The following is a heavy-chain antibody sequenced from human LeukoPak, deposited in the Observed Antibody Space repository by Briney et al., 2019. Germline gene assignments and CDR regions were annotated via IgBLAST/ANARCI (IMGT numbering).Heavy chain of an antibody. CDR2: IYYSGST. J-gene: IGHJ4*02. CDR3: ARVSTQLRYFDWSHLNINSAFDY. CDR1: DGSISSYY. V-gene: IGHV4-59*01. D-gene: IGHD3-9*01. Sequence: SETLSLTCTVSDGSISSYYWSWIRQPPGKGLEWIGYIYYSGSTNYNPSLKSRVTISVDTSKNQFSLKLSSVTAADTAVYYCARVSTQLRYFDWSHLNINSAFDYWGQGTLVTVSS.